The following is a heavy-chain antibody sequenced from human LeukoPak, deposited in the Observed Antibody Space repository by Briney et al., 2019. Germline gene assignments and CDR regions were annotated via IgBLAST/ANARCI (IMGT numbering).Heavy chain of an antibody. CDR2: IYTSGTT. CDR1: GFTFSSYA. V-gene: IGHV4-4*07. D-gene: IGHD5-12*01. CDR3: ARARGYDRRAFDY. J-gene: IGHJ4*02. Sequence: GSLRLSCAVAGFTFSSYAISWVRQPAGKGLGWVGRIYTSGTTNYNPSLKSRVSRSVDTSKNQFSRKLSSVTAADTAVYYCARARGYDRRAFDYWGQGTLVTVSS.